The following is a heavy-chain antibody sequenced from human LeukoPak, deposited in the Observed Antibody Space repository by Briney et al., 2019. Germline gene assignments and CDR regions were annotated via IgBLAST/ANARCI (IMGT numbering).Heavy chain of an antibody. V-gene: IGHV4-39*01. CDR1: GGSISSSSYY. D-gene: IGHD6-13*01. Sequence: ASETLSLTCTVSGGSISSSSYYWGWIRQPPGKGLEWIGNIYYSGSTYYNPSLKSRVTISVDTSKNQFSLKLSSVTAADTAVYYCARRNLHHSIAAAGDCFDYWGQGTLVTVSS. CDR2: IYYSGST. CDR3: ARRNLHHSIAAAGDCFDY. J-gene: IGHJ4*02.